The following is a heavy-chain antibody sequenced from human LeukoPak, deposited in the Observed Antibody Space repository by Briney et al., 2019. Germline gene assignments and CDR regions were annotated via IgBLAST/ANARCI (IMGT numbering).Heavy chain of an antibody. D-gene: IGHD2-2*03. V-gene: IGHV3-30*02. CDR1: GFTFSSYG. Sequence: GGSLRLSCAASGFTFSSYGMHWVRQAPGKGLEWVAFIHFDGSPKYSGDSVKGRFTVSRDNSKNTLYLQMNSLRPEDMAVYYCAKDQCTRASCDGYPGHWGQGTLVTVSS. CDR3: AKDQCTRASCDGYPGH. CDR2: IHFDGSPK. J-gene: IGHJ4*02.